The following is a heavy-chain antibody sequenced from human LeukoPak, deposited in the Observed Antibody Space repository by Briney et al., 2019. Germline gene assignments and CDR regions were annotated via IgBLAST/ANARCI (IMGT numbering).Heavy chain of an antibody. CDR1: GFTFSSYS. V-gene: IGHV3-48*01. Sequence: GGSLRLSCAASGFTFSSYSMNWVRQAQGKGLEWVSCISSSSSTIYYADSVKGRFTISRDNAKNSLYLQMNSLRAEDTAVYYCARDRCSSTSCYWENWFDPWGQGTLVTVSS. CDR2: ISSSSSTI. J-gene: IGHJ5*02. CDR3: ARDRCSSTSCYWENWFDP. D-gene: IGHD2-2*01.